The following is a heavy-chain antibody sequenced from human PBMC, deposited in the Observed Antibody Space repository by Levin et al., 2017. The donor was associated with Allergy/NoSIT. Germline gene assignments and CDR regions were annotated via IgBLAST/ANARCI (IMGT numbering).Heavy chain of an antibody. D-gene: IGHD2/OR15-2a*01. J-gene: IGHJ3*02. CDR1: GFTFSSYG. CDR2: IWYDGSNK. V-gene: IGHV3-33*01. CDR3: ARVRSRFLDAFDI. Sequence: GESLKISCAASGFTFSSYGMHWVRQAPGKGLEWVAVIWYDGSNKYYADSVKGRFTISRDNSKNTLYLQMNSLRAEDTAVYYCARVRSRFLDAFDIWGQGTMVTVSS.